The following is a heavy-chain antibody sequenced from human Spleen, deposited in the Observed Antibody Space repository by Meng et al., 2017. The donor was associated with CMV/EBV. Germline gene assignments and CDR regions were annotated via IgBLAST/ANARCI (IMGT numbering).Heavy chain of an antibody. CDR2: VKSDGSVT. J-gene: IGHJ4*02. V-gene: IGHV3-74*01. CDR1: GFTFSNYW. Sequence: GESLKISCTASGFTFSNYWMHWVRQVPGKGLVWVSRVKSDGSVTAYAGSVKGRFTISRDNAKNTLYLQMNSLRAEDTAVYYCARGIDYWGQGTLVTVSS. CDR3: ARGIDY.